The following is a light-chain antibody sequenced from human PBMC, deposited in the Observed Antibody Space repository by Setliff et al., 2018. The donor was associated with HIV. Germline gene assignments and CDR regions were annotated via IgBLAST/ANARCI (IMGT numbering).Light chain of an antibody. CDR3: CSYAGSSTSYV. J-gene: IGLJ1*01. CDR1: SSDVGSYNL. Sequence: QSALTQPASVSGSPGQSITISCTGTSSDVGSYNLVSWYQQHPGKAPKLMIYEVSKRPSGVSNRFSGSKSGNTASLTISGLQAEDEADYHCCSYAGSSTSYVFGTGTRAPS. CDR2: EVS. V-gene: IGLV2-23*02.